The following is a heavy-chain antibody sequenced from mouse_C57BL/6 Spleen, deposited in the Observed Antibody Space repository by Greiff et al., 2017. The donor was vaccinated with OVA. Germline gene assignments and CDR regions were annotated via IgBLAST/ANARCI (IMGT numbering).Heavy chain of an antibody. CDR3: ARRAGSSYYYYAMDY. CDR1: GYTFTSYW. CDR2: IYPSDSET. D-gene: IGHD1-1*01. J-gene: IGHJ4*01. V-gene: IGHV1-61*01. Sequence: VQLQQSGAELVRPGSSVKLSCKASGYTFTSYWMDWVKQRPGQGLEWIGNIYPSDSETHYNQKFKDKATLTVDKSSSTAYMQLSSLTSEDSAVYYCARRAGSSYYYYAMDYWGQGTSVTVSS.